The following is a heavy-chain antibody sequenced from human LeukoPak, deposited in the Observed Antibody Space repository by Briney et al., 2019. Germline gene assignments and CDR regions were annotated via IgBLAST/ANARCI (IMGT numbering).Heavy chain of an antibody. CDR3: AKEGDTGLVTGYLNL. Sequence: GASVKVSCKASGGTFGRYVISWVRQAPGQGLEWMGGIIPPFGTAHYAQKFQDRLTITADESATTVYMEMSSLRSEDTAMYYCAKEGDTGLVTGYLNLGGRGTLVTVAA. V-gene: IGHV1-69*13. D-gene: IGHD5-18*01. CDR2: IIPPFGTA. J-gene: IGHJ2*01. CDR1: GGTFGRYV.